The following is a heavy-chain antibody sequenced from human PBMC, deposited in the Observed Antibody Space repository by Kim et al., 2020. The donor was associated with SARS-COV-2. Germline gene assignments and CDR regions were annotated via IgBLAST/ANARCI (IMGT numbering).Heavy chain of an antibody. V-gene: IGHV3-30-3*01. CDR1: GFTFSSYA. J-gene: IGHJ5*02. D-gene: IGHD4-17*01. CDR3: ARDQGSDYGDYAYNWFDP. Sequence: GGSLRLSCAASGFTFSSYAMHWVRQAPGKGLEWVAVISYDGSNKYYADSVKGRFTISRDNSKNTLYLQMNSLRAEDTAVYYCARDQGSDYGDYAYNWFDPWGQGTLVTVSS. CDR2: ISYDGSNK.